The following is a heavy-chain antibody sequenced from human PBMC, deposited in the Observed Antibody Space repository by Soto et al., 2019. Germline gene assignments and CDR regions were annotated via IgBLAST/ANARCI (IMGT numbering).Heavy chain of an antibody. V-gene: IGHV4-59*01. J-gene: IGHJ4*02. Sequence: SETLSLTCTVSGGSISSYYWSWIRQPPGKGLEWIGYIYYSGSTNYNPSLKSRVTISVDTSKNQFSLKLTSVTAADTAVYYCARRYGGNFDYWGQGTLVTVSS. CDR1: GGSISSYY. D-gene: IGHD1-26*01. CDR2: IYYSGST. CDR3: ARRYGGNFDY.